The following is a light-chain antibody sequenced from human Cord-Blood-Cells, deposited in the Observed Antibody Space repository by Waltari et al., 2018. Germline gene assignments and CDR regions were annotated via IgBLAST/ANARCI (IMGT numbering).Light chain of an antibody. CDR3: QQSYSTPYS. CDR1: QSISSY. CDR2: AAS. Sequence: DIQMTQSPSSLSASVGDRVTITCRASQSISSYLNWYQQKPGKAPKLLIYAASSLQSGVPSRFSGSGSGKEFTRTISSLQPEDFATYYCQQSYSTPYSFGQGTKLEIK. J-gene: IGKJ2*03. V-gene: IGKV1-39*01.